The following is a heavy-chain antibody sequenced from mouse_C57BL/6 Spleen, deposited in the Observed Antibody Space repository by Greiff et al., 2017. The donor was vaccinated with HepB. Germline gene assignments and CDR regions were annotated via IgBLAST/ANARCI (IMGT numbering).Heavy chain of an antibody. CDR1: GYTFTSYC. CDR2: IDPNSGGT. Sequence: QVQLQQPGAELVKPGASVKLSCKASGYTFTSYCMPWVTQRPGRGLEWIGMIDPNSGGTKYNEKFKSKATLTVDKPSSTAYMQLSSLTSEDSAVYYCAREVGYDGYVFAYWGQGTLVTVSA. D-gene: IGHD2-3*01. J-gene: IGHJ3*01. CDR3: AREVGYDGYVFAY. V-gene: IGHV1-72*01.